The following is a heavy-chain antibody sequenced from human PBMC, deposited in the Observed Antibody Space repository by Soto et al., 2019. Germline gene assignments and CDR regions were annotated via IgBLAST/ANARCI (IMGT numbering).Heavy chain of an antibody. CDR1: GFTFSSYT. Sequence: EGRLVESGGGLVKPGGSLRISCVASGFTFSSYTMNWVRQAPGKGLEWVSNINGVGSYLYYIDSVQGPFTISRDNAKNTLYPQMNRLRVEATAVYYCVRVAITFMRGRIRGDHSGVDVWGPGTTVTVSS. CDR2: INGVGSYL. D-gene: IGHD3-10*01. J-gene: IGHJ6*02. CDR3: VRVAITFMRGRIRGDHSGVDV. V-gene: IGHV3-21*02.